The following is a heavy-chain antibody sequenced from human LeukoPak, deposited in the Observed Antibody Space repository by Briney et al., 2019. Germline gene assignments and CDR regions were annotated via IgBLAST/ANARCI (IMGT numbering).Heavy chain of an antibody. CDR3: AKERGYGDYYFDY. V-gene: IGHV3-30*18. D-gene: IGHD4-17*01. CDR2: ISYDGSNK. J-gene: IGHJ4*02. CDR1: GFTFSSYG. Sequence: GRPLRLSCAASGFTFSSYGMHWVRQAPGKGLEWVAVISYDGSNKYYADSVKGRFTISRDNSKNTLYLQMNSLRAEDTAVYYCAKERGYGDYYFDYWGQGTLVTVSS.